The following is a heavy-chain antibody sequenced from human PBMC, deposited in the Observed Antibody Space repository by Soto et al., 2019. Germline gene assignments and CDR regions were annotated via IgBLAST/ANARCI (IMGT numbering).Heavy chain of an antibody. D-gene: IGHD3-3*01. V-gene: IGHV1-46*01. CDR2: INPHGGST. CDR1: GDTFTSYY. Sequence: ASVKVSCKAPGDTFTSYYMHWVRQAPGQGLEWMGVINPHGGSTKYAQKFQGRITMTRDTSRSTVYMELSSLRSDDTAIYYCARSSGGNFGIIIEGSNWFDPWGQGTLVTV. CDR3: ARSSGGNFGIIIEGSNWFDP. J-gene: IGHJ5*02.